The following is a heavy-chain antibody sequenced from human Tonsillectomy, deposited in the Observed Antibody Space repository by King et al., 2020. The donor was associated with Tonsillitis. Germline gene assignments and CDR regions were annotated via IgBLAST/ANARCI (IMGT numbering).Heavy chain of an antibody. Sequence: QLVQSGAEVKKPGASVKVSCKASGYTFTSYYMHWVRQAPGQGLEWMGIINPSGGSTSYAQKFQGRVTMTRDTSTSTVYMELSSLRSEEPAVYYSATSRMAIKEFDYWGQGTLVTVSS. CDR2: INPSGGST. J-gene: IGHJ4*02. CDR3: ATSRMAIKEFDY. CDR1: GYTFTSYY. D-gene: IGHD6-13*01. V-gene: IGHV1-46*01.